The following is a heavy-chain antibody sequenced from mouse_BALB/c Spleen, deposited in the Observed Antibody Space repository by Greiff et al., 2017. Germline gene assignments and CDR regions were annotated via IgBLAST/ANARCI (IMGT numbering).Heavy chain of an antibody. V-gene: IGHV14-3*02. CDR2: IDPANGNT. Sequence: EVQLQQSGAELVKPGASVKLSCTASGFNIKDTYMHWVKQRPEQGLEWIGRIDPANGNTKYDPKFQGKATITADTSSNTAYLQLSSLTSEDTAVYYCAYSSGYSFDYWGQGTTLTVSS. D-gene: IGHD3-1*01. J-gene: IGHJ2*01. CDR1: GFNIKDTY. CDR3: AYSSGYSFDY.